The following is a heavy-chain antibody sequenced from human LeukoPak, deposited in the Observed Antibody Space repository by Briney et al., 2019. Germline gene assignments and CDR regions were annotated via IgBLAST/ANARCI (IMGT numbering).Heavy chain of an antibody. V-gene: IGHV3-7*01. CDR1: GFTFSSYW. D-gene: IGHD3-10*01. CDR2: IKQDGSEK. Sequence: GGSLRLSCPASGFTFSSYWMSWVRQAPGKGLEWVANIKQDGSEKYYVDSVKGRFTISRDNAKNSLYLQMNSLRAEDTAVYYCARDTISMVRGIIIRSFDYWGQGTLVTVSS. CDR3: ARDTISMVRGIIIRSFDY. J-gene: IGHJ4*02.